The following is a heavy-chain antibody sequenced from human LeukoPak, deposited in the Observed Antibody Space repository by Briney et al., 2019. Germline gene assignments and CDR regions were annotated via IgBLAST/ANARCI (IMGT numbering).Heavy chain of an antibody. D-gene: IGHD3-10*01. CDR3: ARDLGAMVRGVGVEFDP. CDR1: GGSISSYY. J-gene: IGHJ5*02. Sequence: PSETLSLTCTVSGGSISSYYWSWIRQPAGKGLEWIGRIYTSGSTNYNPSLKSRVTISVDTSKNQFSLKLSSVTAADTAVYYCARDLGAMVRGVGVEFDPWGQGTLVTVSS. V-gene: IGHV4-4*07. CDR2: IYTSGST.